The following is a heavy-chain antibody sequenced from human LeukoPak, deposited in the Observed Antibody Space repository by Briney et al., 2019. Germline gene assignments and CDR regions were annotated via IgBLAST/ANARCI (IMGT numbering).Heavy chain of an antibody. V-gene: IGHV4-38-2*02. CDR2: IYHSGST. J-gene: IGHJ4*02. D-gene: IGHD3-9*01. CDR1: GYSISSGYY. CDR3: AREGEYDILTGYSPIDY. Sequence: SETLSLTCTVSGYSISSGYYWGWIRQPPGKGLEGIGSIYHSGSTYYNPSLKSRVTISVDTSKNQFSLKLSSVTAADTAVYYCAREGEYDILTGYSPIDYWGQGTLVTVSS.